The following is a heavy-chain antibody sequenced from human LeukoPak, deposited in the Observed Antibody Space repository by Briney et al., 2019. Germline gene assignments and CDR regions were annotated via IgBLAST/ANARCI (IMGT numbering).Heavy chain of an antibody. Sequence: PGGSLRLSCAASGFTFSSYAMSWVRQAPGKGLEWVSAISGSGGSTYYADSVKGRFTISRDNSKNTLYLQMNSLRAEDTAVYYCANKGIAAPGGAHYFDYWGQGTLVTVSS. CDR3: ANKGIAAPGGAHYFDY. CDR1: GFTFSSYA. CDR2: ISGSGGST. D-gene: IGHD6-6*01. V-gene: IGHV3-23*01. J-gene: IGHJ4*02.